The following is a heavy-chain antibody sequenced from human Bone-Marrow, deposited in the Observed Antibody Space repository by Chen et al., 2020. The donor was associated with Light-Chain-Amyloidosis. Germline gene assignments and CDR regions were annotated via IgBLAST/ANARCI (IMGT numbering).Heavy chain of an antibody. CDR1: GYTFTGYY. CDR2: INPNSGGT. Sequence: HVQLVQSGAEVKKPGASVKVSCKASGYTFTGYYMHWVRQAPGQGLEWMGWINPNSGGTNYAQKFQGRVTMTRDTSISTAYMELSRLRSDDTAVYYCARDFDCGGDCYRPAFDIWGQGTMVTVSS. V-gene: IGHV1-2*02. CDR3: ARDFDCGGDCYRPAFDI. J-gene: IGHJ3*02. D-gene: IGHD2-21*02.